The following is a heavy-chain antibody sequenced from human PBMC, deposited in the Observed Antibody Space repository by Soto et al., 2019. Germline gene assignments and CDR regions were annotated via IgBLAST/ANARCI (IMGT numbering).Heavy chain of an antibody. D-gene: IGHD2-8*01. Sequence: QLRLQESGSGLVKPSQTLSLTCAVSGGSISSGGYSWSWIRQPPGKGLEWIGYIYHSGSTYYNPSLKSRVTISVDRSKNQFSLKLSSVTAADTAVYYCARGPPNTYWGQGTLVTVSS. CDR2: IYHSGST. CDR3: ARGPPNTY. CDR1: GGSISSGGYS. V-gene: IGHV4-30-2*01. J-gene: IGHJ4*02.